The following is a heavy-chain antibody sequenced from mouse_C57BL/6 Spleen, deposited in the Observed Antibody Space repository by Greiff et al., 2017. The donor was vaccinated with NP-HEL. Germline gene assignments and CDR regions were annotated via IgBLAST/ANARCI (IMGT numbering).Heavy chain of an antibody. CDR1: GFNIKNTY. V-gene: IGHV14-3*01. Sequence: EVKLVESVAELVRPGASVKLSCTASGFNIKNTYMHWVKQRPEQGLEWIGRIDPANGNTKYAPKFQGKATITADTSSNTAYLQLSSLTSEDTAIYYCARQNYYGSSYDYFDYWGQGTTLTVSS. J-gene: IGHJ2*01. CDR3: ARQNYYGSSYDYFDY. D-gene: IGHD1-1*01. CDR2: IDPANGNT.